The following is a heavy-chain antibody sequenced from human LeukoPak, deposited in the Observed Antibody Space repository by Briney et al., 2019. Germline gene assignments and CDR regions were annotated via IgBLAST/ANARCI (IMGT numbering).Heavy chain of an antibody. CDR3: ARGSFLITFGGLIA. CDR1: GFTFSSYE. J-gene: IGHJ5*02. D-gene: IGHD3-16*02. V-gene: IGHV3-48*03. Sequence: PGGSLRLSCAASGFTFSSYEMNWVRQALGKGLEWVSYISSSGSTIYYADSVKGRFTISRDNAKGSLYLQMNSLRAEDTAVYYCARGSFLITFGGLIAWGQGTLVTVSS. CDR2: ISSSGSTI.